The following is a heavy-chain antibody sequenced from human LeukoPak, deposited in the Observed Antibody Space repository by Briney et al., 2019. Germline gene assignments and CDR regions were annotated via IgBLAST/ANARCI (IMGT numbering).Heavy chain of an antibody. Sequence: PSETLSLTCTVSGGSISSSSYYWGWIRQPPGKGLEWIGSIYYSGSTYITPSLQSRVTISVDRSKNQFSLRLTSATAADTAVYYCARDIVDGSGPIHEYWGQGTLVAVSS. V-gene: IGHV4-39*07. CDR2: IYYSGST. CDR3: ARDIVDGSGPIHEY. CDR1: GGSISSSSYY. J-gene: IGHJ4*02. D-gene: IGHD3-10*01.